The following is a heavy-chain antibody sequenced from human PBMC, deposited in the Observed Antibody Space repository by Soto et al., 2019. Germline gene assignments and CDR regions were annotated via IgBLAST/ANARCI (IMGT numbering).Heavy chain of an antibody. Sequence: PSETLSLTCTVSGGSISSYYWSWIRQPPGKGLEWIGYIYYSGSTNYNPSLKSRVTISVDTSKNQFSLKLSSVTAADTAVYYCARQTWINDAFDIWGQGTMVTVS. CDR2: IYYSGST. J-gene: IGHJ3*02. D-gene: IGHD2-2*03. CDR1: GGSISSYY. V-gene: IGHV4-59*01. CDR3: ARQTWINDAFDI.